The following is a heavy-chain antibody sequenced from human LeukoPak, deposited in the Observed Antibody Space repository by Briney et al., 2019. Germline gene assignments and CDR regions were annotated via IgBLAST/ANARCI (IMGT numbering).Heavy chain of an antibody. CDR1: GFTFSSYA. CDR3: ARVIYSGWEGELSD. CDR2: ISGSGGST. Sequence: GGSLRLSCAASGFTFSSYAMSWVRQAPGKGLEWVSAISGSGGSTYYADPVKGRFTISRDNSKNTLYLQMNSLRAEDTAVYYCARVIYSGWEGELSDWGQGTLVTVSS. D-gene: IGHD6-19*01. V-gene: IGHV3-23*01. J-gene: IGHJ4*02.